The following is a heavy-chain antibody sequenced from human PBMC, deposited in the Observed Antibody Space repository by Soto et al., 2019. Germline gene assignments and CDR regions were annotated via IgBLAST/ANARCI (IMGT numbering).Heavy chain of an antibody. J-gene: IGHJ6*03. V-gene: IGHV3-23*01. CDR3: AKGGYYYYYMDV. Sequence: HPGGSLRLSCAASGFTFSSYAMSWVRQAPGKGLEWVSAISGSGGSTYYADSVKGRFTISRDNSKNTLYLQMNSLRAEDTAVYYCAKGGYYYYYMDVWGKGTTVTVSS. CDR1: GFTFSSYA. CDR2: ISGSGGST.